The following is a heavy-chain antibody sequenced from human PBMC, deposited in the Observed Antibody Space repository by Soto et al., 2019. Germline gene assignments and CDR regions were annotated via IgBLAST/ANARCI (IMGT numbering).Heavy chain of an antibody. D-gene: IGHD3-22*01. CDR3: ARDDSSGYIFDY. V-gene: IGHV4-59*12. J-gene: IGHJ4*02. Sequence: SETLSLTCTVSGGSISSYYWSWIRQPPGKGLEWIGYIYYSGSTYYNPSLKSRVTISVDTSKNQFSLKLSSVTAADTAVYYCARDDSSGYIFDYWGQGTLVTVSS. CDR1: GGSISSYY. CDR2: IYYSGST.